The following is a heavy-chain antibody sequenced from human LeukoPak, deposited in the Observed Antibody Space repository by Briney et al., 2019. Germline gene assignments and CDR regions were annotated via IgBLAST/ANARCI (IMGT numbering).Heavy chain of an antibody. CDR3: ASDTAMVPGFDP. Sequence: ASVKVSCKASGYTFTSYYMHWVRQAPGQGLEWMGIINPSGGSTSYARKFQGRVTMTRDTSTSTVYMELSSLRSEDTAVYYCASDTAMVPGFDPWGQGTLVTVSS. CDR1: GYTFTSYY. CDR2: INPSGGST. J-gene: IGHJ5*02. D-gene: IGHD5-18*01. V-gene: IGHV1-46*01.